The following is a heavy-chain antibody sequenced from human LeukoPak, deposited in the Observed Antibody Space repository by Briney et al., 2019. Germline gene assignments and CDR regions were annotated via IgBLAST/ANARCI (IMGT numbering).Heavy chain of an antibody. CDR1: GGSFSGYY. D-gene: IGHD2-15*01. CDR3: ARGANFYYYGMDV. J-gene: IGHJ6*02. CDR2: INHSGST. V-gene: IGHV4-34*01. Sequence: SETLSLTCAVYGGSFSGYYWSWIRQPPGKGLEWIGEINHSGSTNYNPSLKSRVTISVDTSKNQFSLKLSSVTAADTAVYYCARGANFYYYGMDVWGQGNTVTVSS.